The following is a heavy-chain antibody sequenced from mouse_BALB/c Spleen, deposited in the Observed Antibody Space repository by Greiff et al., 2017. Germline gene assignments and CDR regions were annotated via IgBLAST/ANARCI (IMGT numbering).Heavy chain of an antibody. V-gene: IGHV5-12-2*01. CDR2: ISNGGGST. D-gene: IGHD2-1*01. CDR1: GFTFSSYT. Sequence: EVQRVESGGGLVQPGGSLKLSCAASGFTFSSYTMSWVRQTPEKRLEWVAYISNGGGSTYYPDTVKGRFTISRDNAKNTLYLQMSSLKSEDTAMYYCARQGGNYLYYAMDYWGQGTSVTVSS. J-gene: IGHJ4*01. CDR3: ARQGGNYLYYAMDY.